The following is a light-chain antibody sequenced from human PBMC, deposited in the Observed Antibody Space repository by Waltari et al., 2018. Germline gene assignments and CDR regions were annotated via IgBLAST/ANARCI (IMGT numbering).Light chain of an antibody. CDR3: QQYSNWPPWT. Sequence: EILMTQSPATLSVSPGERATLSCRASQSVSRKLACYQQKPGAAPRRLIYDTSSRATDIPARFSGSGSGTEVTLTISSLQSEDFAVYYCQQYSNWPPWTFSQGTKVEI. V-gene: IGKV3-15*01. CDR1: QSVSRK. CDR2: DTS. J-gene: IGKJ1*01.